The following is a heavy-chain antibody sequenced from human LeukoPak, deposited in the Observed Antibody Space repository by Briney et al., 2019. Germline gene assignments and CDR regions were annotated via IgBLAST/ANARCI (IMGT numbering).Heavy chain of an antibody. V-gene: IGHV3-23*01. CDR2: ISGSGGST. Sequence: GGSLRLSCAASGFTFSSYGMSWVRQAPGKGLEWVSAISGSGGSTYYADSVKGRFTISRDNSKNTLYLQMNSLRAEDTAVYFCATHPAHYQLLTFDPWGQGTLVTVSS. CDR3: ATHPAHYQLLTFDP. CDR1: GFTFSSYG. D-gene: IGHD2-2*01. J-gene: IGHJ5*02.